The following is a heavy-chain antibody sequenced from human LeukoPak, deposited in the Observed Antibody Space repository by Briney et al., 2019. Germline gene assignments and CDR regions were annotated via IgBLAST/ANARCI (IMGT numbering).Heavy chain of an antibody. J-gene: IGHJ2*01. Sequence: SETLSLTCTVSGGSVSSYYWSWIRQPPGKGLEWIGYIYNSENTKYNSSLESRVTISVDTSKNQFFLKLSSVTAADTAVYHCARFHSGPSGWYVLWYFDLWGRGTLVTVSS. CDR3: ARFHSGPSGWYVLWYFDL. D-gene: IGHD6-19*01. CDR1: GGSVSSYY. V-gene: IGHV4-4*09. CDR2: IYNSENT.